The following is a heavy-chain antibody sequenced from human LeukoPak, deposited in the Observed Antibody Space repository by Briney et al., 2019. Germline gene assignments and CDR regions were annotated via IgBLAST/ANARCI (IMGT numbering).Heavy chain of an antibody. J-gene: IGHJ6*03. CDR2: IYHSGST. Sequence: SETLSLTRAVSGYSISSGYYWGCIRQPPGKGLEWIGSIYHSGSTYYNPSLKSRVTISVDTSKNQFSLKLSSVTAADTAVYYCARHEYVDTAMVGYMDVWGKGTTVTVSS. CDR3: ARHEYVDTAMVGYMDV. V-gene: IGHV4-38-2*01. D-gene: IGHD5-18*01. CDR1: GYSISSGYY.